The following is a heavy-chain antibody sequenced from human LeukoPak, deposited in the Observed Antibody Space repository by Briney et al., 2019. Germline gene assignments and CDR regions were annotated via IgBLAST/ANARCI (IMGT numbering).Heavy chain of an antibody. CDR1: GGSISSYY. D-gene: IGHD2-2*01. CDR2: IYYSGRT. J-gene: IGHJ5*02. Sequence: SEAPSLTCTVSGGSISSYYWSWIRQPPGKGLEWIGYIYYSGRTNYNPSLKSRVTISVDTSKNQFSLKLSSVTAADTAVYYCARGGGGYCSSTSCYVDWFDPWGQGTLVTVSS. CDR3: ARGGGGYCSSTSCYVDWFDP. V-gene: IGHV4-59*01.